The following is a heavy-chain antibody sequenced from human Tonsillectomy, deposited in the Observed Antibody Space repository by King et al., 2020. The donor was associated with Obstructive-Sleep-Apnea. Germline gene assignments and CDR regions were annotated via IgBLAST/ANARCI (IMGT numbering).Heavy chain of an antibody. CDR3: ARTGYISDRQEVDY. J-gene: IGHJ4*02. D-gene: IGHD5-18*01. CDR1: GFSLTTSGMC. CDR2: IDWDDDK. Sequence: TLKESGPALVKPTQTLTLTCTFSGFSLTTSGMCVSWIRQPPGKALEWLARIDWDDDKFYSTSLRTRLTISKDTSKNQVVLTMTNMDPVDTATYYCARTGYISDRQEVDYWGQGTLVTVSS. V-gene: IGHV2-70*04.